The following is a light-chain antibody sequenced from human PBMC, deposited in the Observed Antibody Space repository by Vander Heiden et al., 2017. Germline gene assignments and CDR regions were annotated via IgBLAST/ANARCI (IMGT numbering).Light chain of an antibody. CDR2: DAS. J-gene: IGKJ4*01. V-gene: IGKV1-33*01. CDR3: QQYDNLPLT. CDR1: QDISNY. Sequence: DIQTTQSPSSLSASVGDRVTITCQASQDISNYLNWYQQKPGKAPKLLIYDASNLETGVPSRFSGSGSGTEFTFTISSLQPEDIATYYCQQYDNLPLTFGGGTKVEIK.